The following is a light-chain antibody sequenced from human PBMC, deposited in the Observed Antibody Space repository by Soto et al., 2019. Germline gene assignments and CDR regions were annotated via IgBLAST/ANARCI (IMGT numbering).Light chain of an antibody. CDR1: QSIGNH. CDR3: QQGYTSSIT. CDR2: SVS. V-gene: IGKV1-39*01. Sequence: DIQMTQSPSSLSASVGDRVTITCRASQSIGNHLNWYQQKPGKAPKFLIYSVSSLHSGVPSRFSGSGSGTDFTLTINSLQPEDFATYYCQQGYTSSITFGQGTRLEIK. J-gene: IGKJ5*01.